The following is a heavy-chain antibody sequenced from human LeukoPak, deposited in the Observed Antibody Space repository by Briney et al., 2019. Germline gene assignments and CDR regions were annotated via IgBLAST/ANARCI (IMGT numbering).Heavy chain of an antibody. Sequence: SETLSLTCAVYDGSFNGYYLTWIRQPPGKGLEWIGEINHSGSINYSPSLKSRVTLSVDTSKDHFPLKLSSVTAADTAVYYCARRGIAFGGVRRWFDPWGQGALVTVSS. J-gene: IGHJ5*02. CDR3: ARRGIAFGGVRRWFDP. D-gene: IGHD3-16*01. V-gene: IGHV4-34*01. CDR2: INHSGSI. CDR1: DGSFNGYY.